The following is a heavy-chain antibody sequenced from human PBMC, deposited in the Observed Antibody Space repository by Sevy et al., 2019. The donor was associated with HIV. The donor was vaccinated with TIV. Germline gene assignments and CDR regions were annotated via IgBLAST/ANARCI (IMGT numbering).Heavy chain of an antibody. CDR1: GGSISSSSYY. J-gene: IGHJ3*02. D-gene: IGHD2-15*01. CDR2: IYYSGST. Sequence: SETLSLTCTVSGGSISSSSYYWGWIRQPPGKGLEWIGSIYYSGSTYYNPSLKSRVTISVDTSKNQFSLKLSSVTAAYTAVYYCARPNCSGGSCYFAHAFNIWGQGTMVTVSS. CDR3: ARPNCSGGSCYFAHAFNI. V-gene: IGHV4-39*01.